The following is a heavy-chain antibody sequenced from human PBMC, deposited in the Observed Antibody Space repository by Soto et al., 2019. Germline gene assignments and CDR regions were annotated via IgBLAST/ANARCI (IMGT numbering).Heavy chain of an antibody. CDR3: ARVPDR. V-gene: IGHV4-30-2*01. D-gene: IGHD2-2*01. CDR1: GGSLSSGGYS. Sequence: SETLSLTCAVAGGSLSSGGYSWSWIRQPPGKGLEWIGYIYHSGSTYYNPSLKSRVTISVDRSKNQFSLKLSSVTAADTAVYYCARVPDRWGQGTLVTVSS. J-gene: IGHJ5*02. CDR2: IYHSGST.